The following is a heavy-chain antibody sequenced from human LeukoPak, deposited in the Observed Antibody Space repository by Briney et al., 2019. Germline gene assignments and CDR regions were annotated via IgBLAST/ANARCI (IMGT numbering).Heavy chain of an antibody. J-gene: IGHJ4*02. CDR1: GHTFTGYY. V-gene: IGHV1-2*02. D-gene: IGHD1-26*01. CDR2: INPDSGGT. Sequence: ASVKVSCKASGHTFTGYYVYWVRQAPGQGLEWMGWINPDSGGTNYAQKFQGRVTMTRDTSINTAYMELGRLTSDDTAVYYCARGSVGAPRAADYWGQGTPLTVSS. CDR3: ARGSVGAPRAADY.